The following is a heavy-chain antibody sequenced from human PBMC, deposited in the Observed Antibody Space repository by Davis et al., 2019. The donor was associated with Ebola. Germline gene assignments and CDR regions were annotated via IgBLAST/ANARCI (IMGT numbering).Heavy chain of an antibody. J-gene: IGHJ1*01. CDR3: ARESRGGNNGIQH. CDR1: GGSISSGGYS. Sequence: PSETLSLTCAVSGGSISSGGYSWSWIRQPPGKGLEWIGYIYHSGSTNYNPSLKSRVTISVDTSKNQFSLKLSSVTAADTAVYYCARESRGGNNGIQHWGQGTLVTVSS. V-gene: IGHV4-30-2*01. D-gene: IGHD4-23*01. CDR2: IYHSGST.